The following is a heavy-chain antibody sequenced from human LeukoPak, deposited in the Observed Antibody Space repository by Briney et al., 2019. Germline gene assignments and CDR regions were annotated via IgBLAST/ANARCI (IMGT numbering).Heavy chain of an antibody. D-gene: IGHD3-3*01. V-gene: IGHV4-34*01. CDR2: INHSGST. CDR1: GGSFSGYY. Sequence: SETLSLTCAVYGGSFSGYYWSWIRQPPGKGLEWIGEINHSGSTNYNPSLKSRVTISVDTSKNQFSLKLSSVTAADTAVYYCARRVVIIRWFDPWGRGTLVTVSS. CDR3: ARRVVIIRWFDP. J-gene: IGHJ5*02.